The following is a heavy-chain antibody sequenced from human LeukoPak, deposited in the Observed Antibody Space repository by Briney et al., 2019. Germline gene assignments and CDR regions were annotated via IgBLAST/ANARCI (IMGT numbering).Heavy chain of an antibody. J-gene: IGHJ4*02. CDR2: ISYDGSNK. CDR1: GFTFSSYG. Sequence: SGRSLRLSCGASGFTFSSYGMHWVRQAPGKGLEWVAVISYDGSNKYYADSVKGRFTISRDNSENTLYLQMNSLRAEDTAVYYCAKVGRYYYDSSGYFDYWGQGTLVTVSS. D-gene: IGHD3-22*01. V-gene: IGHV3-30*18. CDR3: AKVGRYYYDSSGYFDY.